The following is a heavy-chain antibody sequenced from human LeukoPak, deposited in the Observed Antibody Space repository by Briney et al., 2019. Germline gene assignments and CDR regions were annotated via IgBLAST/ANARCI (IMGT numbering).Heavy chain of an antibody. CDR1: GFTFSSYW. Sequence: GGSLRLSRAASGFTFSSYWMSWVRQAPGKGLEWVANIKQDGSEKYYVDSVKGRFTISRDNAKNSLYLQMNSLRAEDTAVYYCAGIAAAGLYNWFDPWGQGTLVTVSS. J-gene: IGHJ5*02. V-gene: IGHV3-7*01. CDR3: AGIAAAGLYNWFDP. D-gene: IGHD6-13*01. CDR2: IKQDGSEK.